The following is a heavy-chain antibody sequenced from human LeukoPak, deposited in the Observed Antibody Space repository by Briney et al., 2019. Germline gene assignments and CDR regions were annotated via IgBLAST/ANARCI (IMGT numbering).Heavy chain of an antibody. CDR3: ARAPRALRYFDWSPGPFDY. CDR1: GGSISSGDYY. J-gene: IGHJ4*02. V-gene: IGHV4-30-4*01. CDR2: IYYGGST. Sequence: ASETLSLTCTVSGGSISSGDYYWSWIRQPPGKGLEWIGYIYYGGSTYYNPSLKSRVTISVDTSKNQFSLKLSSVTAADTAVYYCARAPRALRYFDWSPGPFDYWGQGTLVTVSS. D-gene: IGHD3-9*01.